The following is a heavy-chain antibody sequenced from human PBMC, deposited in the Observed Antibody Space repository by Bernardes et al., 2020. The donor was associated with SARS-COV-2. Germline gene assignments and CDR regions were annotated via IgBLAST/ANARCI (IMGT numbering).Heavy chain of an antibody. J-gene: IGHJ4*02. CDR3: VKGGYNHGYVSSSALPPGNSMTFDS. V-gene: IGHV3-64D*08. CDR1: GFTFSRYA. Sequence: GGSLRLSCSASGFTFSRYAMHWVRQAPGKGLECISVINSNGGSTDEADSERGRFTISRDNSRNTLYLQMSSLRSEDTAVYYCVKGGYNHGYVSSSALPPGNSMTFDSWGQGTLVTVSS. CDR2: INSNGGST. D-gene: IGHD5-18*01.